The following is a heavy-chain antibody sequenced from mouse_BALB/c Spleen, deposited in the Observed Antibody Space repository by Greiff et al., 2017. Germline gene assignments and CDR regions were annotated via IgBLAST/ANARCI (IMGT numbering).Heavy chain of an antibody. CDR1: GYTFTSYW. CDR2: IYPSDSYT. CDR3: TRGDYDPYFDY. V-gene: IGHV1-69*02. J-gene: IGHJ2*01. D-gene: IGHD2-4*01. Sequence: QVQLQQPGAELVRPGASVKLSCKASGYTFTSYWINWVKQRPGQGLEWIGNIYPSDSYTNYNQKFKDKATLTVDKSSSTAYMQLSSPTSEDSAVYYCTRGDYDPYFDYWGQGTTLTVSS.